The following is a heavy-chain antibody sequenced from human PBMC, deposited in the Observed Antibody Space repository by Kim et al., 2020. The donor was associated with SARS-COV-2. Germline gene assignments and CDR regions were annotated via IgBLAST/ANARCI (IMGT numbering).Heavy chain of an antibody. J-gene: IGHJ3*02. CDR3: ARGRRLWWDYDSSGYYLAFDI. D-gene: IGHD3-22*01. Sequence: ASVKVSCKASGYTFTSYGISWVRQAPGQGLEWMGWISAYNGNTNYAQKLQGRVTMTTDTSTSTAYMELRSLRSDDTAVYYCARGRRLWWDYDSSGYYLAFDIWGQGTMVTVSS. CDR1: GYTFTSYG. CDR2: ISAYNGNT. V-gene: IGHV1-18*04.